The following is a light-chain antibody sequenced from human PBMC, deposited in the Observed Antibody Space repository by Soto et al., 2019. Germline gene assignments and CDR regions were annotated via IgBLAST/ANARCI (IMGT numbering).Light chain of an antibody. Sequence: SYELTQPPSVSVAPGKTARITCGGNNIGNKSVHWYQQKPGQAPVLVIYYDSDRPSGIPERFSGSNSGNTATLTISRVEAGDEADYYCQVWDSSNDHVVFGGGTKVTVL. V-gene: IGLV3-21*04. CDR2: YDS. CDR1: NIGNKS. J-gene: IGLJ2*01. CDR3: QVWDSSNDHVV.